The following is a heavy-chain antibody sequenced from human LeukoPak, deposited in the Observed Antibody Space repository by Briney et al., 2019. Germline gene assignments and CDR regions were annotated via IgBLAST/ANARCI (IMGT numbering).Heavy chain of an antibody. D-gene: IGHD3-3*02. CDR3: ARLAVN. Sequence: SVKVSCKASGGTFSSYAISWVRQAPGQGLEWMGRIIPILGIANYAQKFQGRVTMTSDTSTSTVYMELSSLRSEDTAVYYCARLAVNWGQGTLVTVSS. CDR2: IIPILGIA. V-gene: IGHV1-69*04. CDR1: GGTFSSYA. J-gene: IGHJ4*02.